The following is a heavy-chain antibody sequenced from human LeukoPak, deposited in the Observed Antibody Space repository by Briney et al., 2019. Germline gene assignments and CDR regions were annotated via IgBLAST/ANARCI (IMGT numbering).Heavy chain of an antibody. CDR3: TTAPQYGDFAQY. CDR1: GFTFTTAW. CDR2: ITSKSEGATS. D-gene: IGHD4-17*01. J-gene: IGHJ4*02. V-gene: IGHV3-15*01. Sequence: KPGGSLRLSCAGSGFTFTTAWMGWVRQAPGKGLEWVGRITSKSEGATSAYAAPLEGRFSISRLDSRRTLYLQLNNLKIEDTAVYYCTTAPQYGDFAQYWGQGALVTVSS.